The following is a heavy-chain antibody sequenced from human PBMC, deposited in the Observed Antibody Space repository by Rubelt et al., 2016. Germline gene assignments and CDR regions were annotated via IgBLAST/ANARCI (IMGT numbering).Heavy chain of an antibody. CDR2: INPNSGCT. CDR3: AINRDSSSWYVNFDL. D-gene: IGHD6-13*01. Sequence: QVQLVQSGAEVKKPGASVKVSCKASGYTFTSYAMHWVRQAPGQRLEWMGWINPNSGCTNYAQKVVVVVTMTRETSIRTAYMELSRRRYDDTAVYYWAINRDSSSWYVNFDLWGRGTLVTVSS. J-gene: IGHJ2*01. V-gene: IGHV1-2*02. CDR1: GYTFTSYA.